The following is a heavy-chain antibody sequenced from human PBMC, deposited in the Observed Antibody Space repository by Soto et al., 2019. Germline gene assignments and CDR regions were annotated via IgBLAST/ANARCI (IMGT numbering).Heavy chain of an antibody. D-gene: IGHD1-26*01. CDR3: ARASGGGVGTTSY. J-gene: IGHJ4*02. CDR1: RYIFSNFG. Sequence: QVQLMQSGPEVKKPGASAKVSCKTSRYIFSNFGISWMRQVPGQGLEWMGWISAYNGNTNYAQKFQDRVTLTTDTSTNTAYMELRSLRSDDTAVYYCARASGGGVGTTSYWGQGTLVTVSS. V-gene: IGHV1-18*01. CDR2: ISAYNGNT.